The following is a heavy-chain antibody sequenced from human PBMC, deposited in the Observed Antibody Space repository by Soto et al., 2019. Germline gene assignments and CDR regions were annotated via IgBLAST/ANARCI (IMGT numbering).Heavy chain of an antibody. Sequence: GASVKGSCKASGYTFTSYYMHWVRQAPGQGLEWMGIINPSGGSTSYAQKFQGRVTMTRDTSTSTVYMELSSLRSEDTAVYYCARDREVFGVVIHYYGMDVWGQGTTVTVSS. D-gene: IGHD3-3*01. J-gene: IGHJ6*02. CDR2: INPSGGST. V-gene: IGHV1-46*01. CDR1: GYTFTSYY. CDR3: ARDREVFGVVIHYYGMDV.